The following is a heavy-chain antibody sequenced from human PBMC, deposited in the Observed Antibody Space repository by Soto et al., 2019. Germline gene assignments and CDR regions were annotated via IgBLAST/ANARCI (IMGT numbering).Heavy chain of an antibody. J-gene: IGHJ6*02. CDR2: INAGNGNT. D-gene: IGHD7-27*01. V-gene: IGHV1-3*01. CDR1: GYTFTGYP. Sequence: ASVKVSCKASGYTFTGYPIHWVRQAPGQGLEWMGWINAGNGNTKYSQKFQGRVTITRDTSASTAYMELSSLRSEDTAIYYCARDWARAEDVWGQGTTVTISS. CDR3: ARDWARAEDV.